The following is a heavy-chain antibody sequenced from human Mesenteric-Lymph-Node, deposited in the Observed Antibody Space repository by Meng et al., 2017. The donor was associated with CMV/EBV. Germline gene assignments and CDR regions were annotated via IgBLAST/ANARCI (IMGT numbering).Heavy chain of an antibody. Sequence: GSISSSNCWSWVRQPPGKGLEWIGETYHSGSTNYNPTLKSRVTISVDKSKNQFSLELSSVTAADTAVYYCARDPVVRGVIRVFGFDPWGQGTLVTVSS. CDR2: TYHSGST. J-gene: IGHJ5*02. CDR1: GSISSSNC. D-gene: IGHD3-10*01. V-gene: IGHV4-4*02. CDR3: ARDPVVRGVIRVFGFDP.